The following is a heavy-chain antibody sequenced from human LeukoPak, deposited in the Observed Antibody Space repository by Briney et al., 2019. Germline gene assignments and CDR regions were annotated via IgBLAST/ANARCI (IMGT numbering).Heavy chain of an antibody. V-gene: IGHV3-23*01. D-gene: IGHD1-26*01. CDR3: AKPIVGARAFDY. CDR1: GFTFSSYA. CDR2: ISGSGGST. J-gene: IGHJ4*02. Sequence: GGSLRLSCAASGFTFSSYAMSWVCQAPGKGLEWVSAISGSGGSTYYADSVKGRFTISRDNSKNTLYLQMNSLRAEDTAVYYCAKPIVGARAFDYWGQGTLVTVSS.